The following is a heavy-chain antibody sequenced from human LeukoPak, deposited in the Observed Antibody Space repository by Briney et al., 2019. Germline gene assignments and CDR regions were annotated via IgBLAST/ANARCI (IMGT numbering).Heavy chain of an antibody. CDR2: IIPILGIA. Sequence: SVKVSCKASGGTFSSYAISWVRQASGQGLEWMGRIIPILGIANYAQKFQGRVTITADKSTSTAYMELSSLRSEDTAVYYCASYSSGYYRREYYWGQGTLVTVSS. J-gene: IGHJ4*02. V-gene: IGHV1-69*04. CDR1: GGTFSSYA. D-gene: IGHD3-22*01. CDR3: ASYSSGYYRREYY.